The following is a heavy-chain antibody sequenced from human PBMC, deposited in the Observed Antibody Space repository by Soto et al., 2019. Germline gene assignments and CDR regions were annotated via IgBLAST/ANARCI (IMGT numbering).Heavy chain of an antibody. Sequence: SETLSLTCSVSGGSMNGYYWSWIRQTPGQGLEWLGFIYFSGSTRYNPSLMSRLTISLDKSKRQFSMSLSSVTAADTAVYYCARSVATPGTNIDFWGQGTLGTVSS. D-gene: IGHD6-13*01. J-gene: IGHJ4*02. CDR3: ARSVATPGTNIDF. V-gene: IGHV4-4*09. CDR2: IYFSGST. CDR1: GGSMNGYY.